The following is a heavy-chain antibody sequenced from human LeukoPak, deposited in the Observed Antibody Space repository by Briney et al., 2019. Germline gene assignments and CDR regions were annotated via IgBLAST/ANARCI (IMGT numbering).Heavy chain of an antibody. CDR2: IDSSSRYT. D-gene: IGHD4-17*01. J-gene: IGHJ4*02. V-gene: IGHV3-21*01. CDR3: VMNDDGDYGCDY. CDR1: GFSFSTYS. Sequence: GGSLRLSCAVSGFSFSTYSLNWVRQGPRPGLEWVSPIDSSSRYTYYSHSVNGRLTISTDNAKSSLYRQMNCLRAEDTAVYYCVMNDDGDYGCDYWGQGTLVTASS.